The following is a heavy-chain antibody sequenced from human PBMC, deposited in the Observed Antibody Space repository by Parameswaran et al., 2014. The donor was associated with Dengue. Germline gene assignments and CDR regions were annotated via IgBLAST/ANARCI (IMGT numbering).Heavy chain of an antibody. CDR2: VYTGGAT. J-gene: IGHJ4*01. V-gene: IGHV3-53*01. CDR3: ARDGADHYYGSGSLGAYFDY. Sequence: PGKGLEWVSVVYTGGATYYADSLEGRFTISRDISKNTLYLQMDSLRAEDTAVYYCARDGADHYYGSGSLGAYFDYWGQGTLVTVSS. D-gene: IGHD3-10*01.